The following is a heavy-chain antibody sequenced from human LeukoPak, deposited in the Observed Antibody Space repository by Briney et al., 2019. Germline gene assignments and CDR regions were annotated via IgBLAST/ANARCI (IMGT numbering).Heavy chain of an antibody. CDR2: IGTAGDT. D-gene: IGHD2/OR15-2a*01. Sequence: PGGSLRLSCAASGFTFSSYDMHWVRQATGKGLEWVSAIGTAGDTYYPGSVKGRFTISRESAKNSLYLQMNSLRAGDTAVYYCARDRGTFLGMDVWGQGTTVTVSS. CDR3: ARDRGTFLGMDV. J-gene: IGHJ6*02. CDR1: GFTFSSYD. V-gene: IGHV3-13*01.